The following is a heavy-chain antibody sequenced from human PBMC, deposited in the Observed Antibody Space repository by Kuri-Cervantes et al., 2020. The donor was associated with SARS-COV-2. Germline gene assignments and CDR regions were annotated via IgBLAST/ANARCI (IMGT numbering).Heavy chain of an antibody. CDR3: ARGWSGYSLYYFDY. Sequence: ASVKVSCKASGYTFTSYDINWVRQATGQGLEWMGWMNPNSANTGYAQKFQGRVTITRNTSISTAYMELSSLRSEDTAVYYCARGWSGYSLYYFDYWSQGTLVTVSS. J-gene: IGHJ4*02. D-gene: IGHD3-3*01. V-gene: IGHV1-8*03. CDR1: GYTFTSYD. CDR2: MNPNSANT.